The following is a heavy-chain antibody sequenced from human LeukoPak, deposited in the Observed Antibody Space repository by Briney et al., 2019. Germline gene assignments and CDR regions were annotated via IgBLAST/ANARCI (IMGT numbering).Heavy chain of an antibody. CDR3: ARGPLFEFDY. J-gene: IGHJ4*02. CDR1: GYTFTSYD. Sequence: GASVTVSCTASGYTFTSYDINWVRQAAGQGLEWMGWMNPNSGNTGYTQKLKGRIAMTRDTSISTAYMGLSSLRLEDTAVYYCARGPLFEFDYWGQGSLVTVSS. D-gene: IGHD3-3*01. CDR2: MNPNSGNT. V-gene: IGHV1-8*01.